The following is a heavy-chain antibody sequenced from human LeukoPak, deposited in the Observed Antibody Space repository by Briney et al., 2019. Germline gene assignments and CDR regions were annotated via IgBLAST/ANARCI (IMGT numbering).Heavy chain of an antibody. CDR2: ISAYNGNT. V-gene: IGHV1-18*01. CDR1: GYTFTSYG. CDR3: ARASYGEVDY. Sequence: ASVKVSCKASGYTFTSYGISWVRQAPGQGLEWMGWISAYNGNTNYAQKLQGTATMTTDTSTSTAYMELRSVRSDDTAVYYCARASYGEVDYWGQGTLVTVSS. D-gene: IGHD4-17*01. J-gene: IGHJ4*02.